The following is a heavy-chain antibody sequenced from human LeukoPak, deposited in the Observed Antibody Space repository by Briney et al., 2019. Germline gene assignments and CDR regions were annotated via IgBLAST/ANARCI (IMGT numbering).Heavy chain of an antibody. CDR3: ASEKYDSSGYYVDY. J-gene: IGHJ4*02. D-gene: IGHD3-22*01. V-gene: IGHV4-31*03. CDR2: IYYSGST. Sequence: PSQTLSLTCTVSGGSISSGGYYWSWIRQHPGKGLEWIGYIYYSGSTYYNPSLKSRVTISVDTSKNQFSLKLSSVTAPDTAVYYCASEKYDSSGYYVDYWGQGTLVTVSS. CDR1: GGSISSGGYY.